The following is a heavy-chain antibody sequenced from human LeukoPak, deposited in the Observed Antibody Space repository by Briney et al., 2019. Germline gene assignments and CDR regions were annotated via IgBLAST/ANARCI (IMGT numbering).Heavy chain of an antibody. CDR1: GYTFTSYG. CDR3: ARDSPPEYDYVWGSYRTILYYFDY. V-gene: IGHV1-18*01. Sequence: ASVKVSCKASGYTFTSYGVSWVRQAPGQGLEWMGWISAYNGNTNYAQKLQGRVTMTTDTSTSTAYMELRSLRSDDTAVYYCARDSPPEYDYVWGSYRTILYYFDYWGQGTLVTVSS. D-gene: IGHD3-16*02. CDR2: ISAYNGNT. J-gene: IGHJ4*02.